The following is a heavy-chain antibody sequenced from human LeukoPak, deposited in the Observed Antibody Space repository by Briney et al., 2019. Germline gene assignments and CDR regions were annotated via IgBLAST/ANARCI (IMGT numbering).Heavy chain of an antibody. D-gene: IGHD3-16*01. V-gene: IGHV4-31*03. CDR1: GGSISSGGYY. CDR3: ARARVWGSSRSYYFDY. J-gene: IGHJ4*02. CDR2: IYYSGST. Sequence: SQTLSLTCTVSGGSISSGGYYWSWIRQHPGKGLEWIGYIYYSGSTYYNPSLKSRVTISVDTSKNQLCVKLSSVTAADTAVYYCARARVWGSSRSYYFDYWGQGTLVTVSS.